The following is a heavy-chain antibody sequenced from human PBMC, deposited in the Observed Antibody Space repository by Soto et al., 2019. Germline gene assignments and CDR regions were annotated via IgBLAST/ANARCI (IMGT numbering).Heavy chain of an antibody. CDR2: IWYDGSNK. J-gene: IGHJ6*02. CDR1: GFTFSSYG. V-gene: IGHV3-33*01. Sequence: QVQLVESGGGVVQPGRSLRLSCAASGFTFSSYGMHWVRQAPGKGLEWVAVIWYDGSNKYYADSVKGRFTISRDNSKNTLYLQMNSLRAEDTAVYYCARSRTGTGMDVWGQGTTVTVSS. D-gene: IGHD1-7*01. CDR3: ARSRTGTGMDV.